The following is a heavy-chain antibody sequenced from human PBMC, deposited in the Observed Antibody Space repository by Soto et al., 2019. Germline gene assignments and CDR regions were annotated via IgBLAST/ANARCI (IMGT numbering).Heavy chain of an antibody. V-gene: IGHV1-18*01. CDR1: GYTFTSYG. CDR2: ISAYNGNT. J-gene: IGHJ4*02. D-gene: IGHD5-18*01. Sequence: ASVKVSCKASGYTFTSYGISWVRQAPGQGLEWMGWISAYNGNTNYAQELQGRVTMTTDTSTSTAYMELRSLRSDDTAVYYCARDQFDSYGPKGGLDYWGQGTLVTVSS. CDR3: ARDQFDSYGPKGGLDY.